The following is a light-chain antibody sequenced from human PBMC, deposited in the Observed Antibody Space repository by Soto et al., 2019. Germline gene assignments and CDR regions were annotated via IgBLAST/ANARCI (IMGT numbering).Light chain of an antibody. J-gene: IGKJ5*01. CDR3: QHFGGTTFT. CDR2: GAS. V-gene: IGKV3-20*01. Sequence: EVVLTQCPGTLSLSPGEGATLSCSASQSVSSSYIAWYQQRPGQTPSLLIYGASTRATGIPDRFSGTGSGTHFTLTISRLEPGDFAVYYCQHFGGTTFTFGQGTRLEIK. CDR1: QSVSSSY.